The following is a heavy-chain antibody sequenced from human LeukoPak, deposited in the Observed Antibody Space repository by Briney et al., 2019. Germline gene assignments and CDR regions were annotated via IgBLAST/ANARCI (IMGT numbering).Heavy chain of an antibody. J-gene: IGHJ6*03. Sequence: GGSLRLSCAASGFTFSDTWMHWVRQAPGKGLVWVSRIRSDGSDTRYAESVKGRFTISRDNSKNTLHLQMNSLRAEDTAVYYCATHGSAHYYMDVWGKGTTVTISS. V-gene: IGHV3-74*01. CDR1: GFTFSDTW. CDR2: IRSDGSDT. CDR3: ATHGSAHYYMDV. D-gene: IGHD2-2*03.